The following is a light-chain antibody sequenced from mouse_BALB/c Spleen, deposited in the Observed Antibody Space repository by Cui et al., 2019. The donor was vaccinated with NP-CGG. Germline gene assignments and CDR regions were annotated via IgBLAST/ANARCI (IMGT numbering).Light chain of an antibody. Sequence: QAVVTQESALTTSPGEPVTLTCRSNTGAVTSSNYANWVQEKPDHLFTGLIGGTNNRVPGVPARFSGSLIGDKAALTITGAQTEDEAIYFCALWYSNHWVFGGGTKLTVL. CDR1: TGAVTSSNY. CDR2: GTN. J-gene: IGLJ1*01. CDR3: ALWYSNHWV. V-gene: IGLV1*01.